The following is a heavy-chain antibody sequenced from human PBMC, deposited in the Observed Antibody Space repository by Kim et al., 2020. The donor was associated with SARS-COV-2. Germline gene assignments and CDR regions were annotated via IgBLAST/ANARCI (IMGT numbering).Heavy chain of an antibody. CDR2: ISYSGTT. Sequence: SKTLSLTCTVSGGSVSSSSFYGGWIRQPPGKGLEWIGTISYSGTTYFNPSLKSRVTISVDSSKNQFSLRLTAVTAADSAVYYCARWAGGWSFYWYFDLWGRGTLVTVSS. CDR1: GGSVSSSSFY. D-gene: IGHD2-15*01. J-gene: IGHJ2*01. V-gene: IGHV4-39*01. CDR3: ARWAGGWSFYWYFDL.